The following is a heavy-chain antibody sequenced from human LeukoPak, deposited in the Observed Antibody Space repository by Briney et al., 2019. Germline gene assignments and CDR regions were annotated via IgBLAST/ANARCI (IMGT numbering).Heavy chain of an antibody. V-gene: IGHV3-53*01. CDR3: AKDRFLGGQSGGDY. J-gene: IGHJ4*02. CDR2: IYSGGNT. D-gene: IGHD4-23*01. Sequence: GGSLRLSCAASGFTVSTNYMSWVRQAPGKGLEWVSIIYSGGNTYYADSVKDRFTISRDNSKNTLYLQMNSLRAEDTAVYYCAKDRFLGGQSGGDYWGQGTLVTVSS. CDR1: GFTVSTNY.